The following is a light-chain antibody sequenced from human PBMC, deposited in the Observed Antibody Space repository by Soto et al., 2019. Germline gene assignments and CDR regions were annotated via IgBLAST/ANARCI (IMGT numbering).Light chain of an antibody. CDR3: SSYTGSSTYVV. J-gene: IGLJ2*01. V-gene: IGLV2-14*01. CDR2: DVS. CDR1: SSDVGGYNY. Sequence: QSALTQPACVSGSPGQSITISCTGTSSDVGGYNYVSWYQQHPGKAPKLMIYDVSNRPSGVSNRFSGSKSANTASLTISGLQAEDEADYYCSSYTGSSTYVVFGGGTKLTVL.